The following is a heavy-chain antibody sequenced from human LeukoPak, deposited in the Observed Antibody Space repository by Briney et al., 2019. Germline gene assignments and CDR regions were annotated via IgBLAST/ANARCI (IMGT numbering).Heavy chain of an antibody. CDR3: ARGGNIGYNYNAFNL. D-gene: IGHD5-24*01. CDR2: ISSSSTTK. J-gene: IGHJ3*01. V-gene: IGHV3-48*03. CDR1: GFTFSTCE. Sequence: GGSLRLSCAASGFTFSTCEMNWVRHAPGKGLEWVSYISSSSTTKLYADSVKGRFTISRDNSKNSLYLQMNSLSAEDTAVYYCARGGNIGYNYNAFNLWGQGTMVTVSS.